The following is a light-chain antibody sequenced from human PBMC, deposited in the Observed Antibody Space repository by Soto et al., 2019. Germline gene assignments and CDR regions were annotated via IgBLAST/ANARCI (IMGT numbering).Light chain of an antibody. CDR3: QQYGDSPVT. Sequence: EIVLTQSPGTLSLSPGERATLSCRASQSVSSSYLAWYQQKPGQAPRLIVYGASSRAKCIPERFSGSGSGTDFTFTISRLEPEDFAVYYCQQYGDSPVTFGQGTKVDI. J-gene: IGKJ1*01. V-gene: IGKV3-20*01. CDR1: QSVSSSY. CDR2: GAS.